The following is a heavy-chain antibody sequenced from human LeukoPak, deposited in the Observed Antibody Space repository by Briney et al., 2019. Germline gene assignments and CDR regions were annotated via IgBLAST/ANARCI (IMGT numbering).Heavy chain of an antibody. CDR3: ARLVVTPAPFDY. CDR2: IYYSGST. J-gene: IGHJ4*02. D-gene: IGHD4-23*01. V-gene: IGHV4-59*01. CDR1: GGSISSYY. Sequence: SETLSLTCTVSGGSISSYYWSWIRQPPGKGLEWIGYIYYSGSTNYNPSLKSRVTISVDTSKNQFSLKLSSVTVADTAVYYCARLVVTPAPFDYWGQGTLVTVSS.